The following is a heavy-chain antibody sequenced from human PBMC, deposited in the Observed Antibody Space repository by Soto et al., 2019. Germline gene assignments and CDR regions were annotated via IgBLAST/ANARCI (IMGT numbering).Heavy chain of an antibody. J-gene: IGHJ4*02. CDR3: ARENTIFGVVYFDY. CDR1: GGTFSSYA. V-gene: IGHV1-69*13. D-gene: IGHD3-3*01. CDR2: IIPIFGTA. Sequence: ASVKVSCKASGGTFSSYAISWVRQAPGQGLEWMGGIIPIFGTANYAQKFQGRVTITADESTSTAYMELSSLRSEDTAVYYCARENTIFGVVYFDYWGQGTLVTVSS.